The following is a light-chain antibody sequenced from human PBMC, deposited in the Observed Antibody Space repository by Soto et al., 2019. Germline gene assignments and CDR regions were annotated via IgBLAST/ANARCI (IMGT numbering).Light chain of an antibody. Sequence: DIHLTQSPSSLSASVGDRVTITCRASQTISSWLAWYQQKPGKAPNLLIYDASILQSGVPSRFSGSGSGTDFTLTSSRQQQEYCATYYCQPSNFHPTFGRGTKVDI. J-gene: IGKJ1*01. CDR2: DAS. CDR3: QPSNFHPT. V-gene: IGKV1-5*01. CDR1: QTISSW.